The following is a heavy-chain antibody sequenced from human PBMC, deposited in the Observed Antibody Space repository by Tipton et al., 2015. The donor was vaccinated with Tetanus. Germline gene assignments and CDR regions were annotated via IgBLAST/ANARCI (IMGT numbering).Heavy chain of an antibody. CDR2: INHSGST. CDR3: ARAPTWGGSYYRGAFDI. Sequence: TLSLTCAVYGGSFSGYYWSWIRQPPGKGLEWIGEINHSGSTNYNPSLKSRVTISVDTSKNQFSLKLSSVTAADTAVYYCARAPTWGGSYYRGAFDIWGQGTMVTVSS. V-gene: IGHV4-34*01. D-gene: IGHD1-26*01. CDR1: GGSFSGYY. J-gene: IGHJ3*02.